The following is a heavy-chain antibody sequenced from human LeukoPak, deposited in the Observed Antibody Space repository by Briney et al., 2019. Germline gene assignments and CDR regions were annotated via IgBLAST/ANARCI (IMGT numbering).Heavy chain of an antibody. D-gene: IGHD5-12*01. CDR3: AKDQFGGYGSIDY. J-gene: IGHJ4*02. CDR2: IYSAGDT. V-gene: IGHV3-53*01. CDR1: GFTFASNS. Sequence: GGSLRLSCAASGFTFASNSMNWVRQAPGQGLDWVSTIYSAGDTYYADSVKGRFTISRDNSKSTVFLQMRSLRAEDTAVYYCAKDQFGGYGSIDYWGQGILVTVSS.